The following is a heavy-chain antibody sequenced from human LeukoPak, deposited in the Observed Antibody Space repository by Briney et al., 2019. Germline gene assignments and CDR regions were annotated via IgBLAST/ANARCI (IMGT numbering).Heavy chain of an antibody. CDR2: IYYSGST. D-gene: IGHD2-15*01. V-gene: IGHV4-39*01. Sequence: PSETLSLTCTVSGGSITTNDYYWGWIRQPPGKGLEWIGTIYYSGSTYFNPSLKSRVTIPVDTSKNQFSLKLSSVTAADTAVYYCARWDCSGGSCYRYYYYYIDVWGKGTTVTVSS. J-gene: IGHJ6*03. CDR1: GGSITTNDYY. CDR3: ARWDCSGGSCYRYYYYYIDV.